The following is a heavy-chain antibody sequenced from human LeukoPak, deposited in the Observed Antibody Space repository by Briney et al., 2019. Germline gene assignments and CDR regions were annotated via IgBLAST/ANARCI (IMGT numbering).Heavy chain of an antibody. J-gene: IGHJ4*02. CDR1: GFTFSNYW. D-gene: IGHD6-6*01. CDR2: IKQDGSEK. Sequence: GGSLRLSCAASGFTFSNYWMSWVRPAPGKGLECVANIKQDGSEKNYVDSVKGRFTTSRDNAKNSLYLQMNSLRAEDTAVYYCAKYARGPLDWGQGTLVTVSS. V-gene: IGHV3-7*01. CDR3: AKYARGPLD.